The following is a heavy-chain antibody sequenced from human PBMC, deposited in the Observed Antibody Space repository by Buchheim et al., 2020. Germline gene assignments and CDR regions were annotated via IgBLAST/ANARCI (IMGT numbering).Heavy chain of an antibody. Sequence: EVQLVESGGGLVQPGGSLRLSCAASGFTFSSYWMSWVRQAPGKGLEWVANIKQDGSEKYYVDSVKGRFTISRDNAKNSLYVQMNSLRAEDTAVYYCAREWNDFWSGYPRGFDYWGQGTL. CDR1: GFTFSSYW. CDR3: AREWNDFWSGYPRGFDY. J-gene: IGHJ4*02. V-gene: IGHV3-7*01. CDR2: IKQDGSEK. D-gene: IGHD3-3*01.